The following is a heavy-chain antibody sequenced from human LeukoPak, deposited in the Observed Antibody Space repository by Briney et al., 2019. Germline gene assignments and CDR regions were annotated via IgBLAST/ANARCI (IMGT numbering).Heavy chain of an antibody. CDR2: INSDGRST. CDR1: GFSFSSDL. Sequence: PGRSLRLSCAASGFSFSSDLMHWVRQAPGKGLVWVSHINSDGRSTRYADSVKGRFTISRDNAKNTLYLQMNSLRAEDTAVYYCAKDRSGSLDYWGQGTLVTSSS. D-gene: IGHD1-26*01. CDR3: AKDRSGSLDY. V-gene: IGHV3-74*01. J-gene: IGHJ4*02.